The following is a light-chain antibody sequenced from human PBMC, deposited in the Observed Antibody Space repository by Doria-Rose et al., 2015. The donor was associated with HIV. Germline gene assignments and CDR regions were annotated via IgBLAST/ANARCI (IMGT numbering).Light chain of an antibody. CDR1: QSFSSTY. Sequence: TQSPGTLSLSPGERATLSCRASQSFSSTYLAWYQQKPGQAPSLLIYDGSTRATGIPGRSSASGSGSDLTLTINRPEPEDFALYYCHQYGTSWTFGQGTKVEI. CDR2: DGS. V-gene: IGKV3-20*01. J-gene: IGKJ1*01. CDR3: HQYGTSWT.